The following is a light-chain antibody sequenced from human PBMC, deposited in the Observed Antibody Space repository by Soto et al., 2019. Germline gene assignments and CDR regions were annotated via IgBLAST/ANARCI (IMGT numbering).Light chain of an antibody. CDR1: QSFRGNY. CDR3: QQYGISPRT. J-gene: IGKJ1*01. CDR2: GAS. V-gene: IGKV3-20*01. Sequence: EIVLTQSPGTLSLSPGERATLSCRASQSFRGNYLAWYQRKPGQAPRLLIYGASSRATGIPDRFSGSGSGTDFTLTISRLEPEDIAVYYCQQYGISPRTFGQGTKVEIK.